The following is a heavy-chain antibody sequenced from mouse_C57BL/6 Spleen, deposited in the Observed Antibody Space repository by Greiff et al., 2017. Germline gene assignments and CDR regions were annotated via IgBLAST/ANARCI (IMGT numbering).Heavy chain of an antibody. CDR2: ISYDGSN. Sequence: EVHLVESGPGLVKPSQSLSLTCSVTGYSITSGYYWNWIRQFPGNKLEWMGYISYDGSNNYNPSLKNRISITRDTSMNQFFLKLNSVTTEDTATYYCARTHYGSSDDYAMDYWGQGTSVTVSS. V-gene: IGHV3-6*01. D-gene: IGHD1-1*01. CDR1: GYSITSGYY. J-gene: IGHJ4*01. CDR3: ARTHYGSSDDYAMDY.